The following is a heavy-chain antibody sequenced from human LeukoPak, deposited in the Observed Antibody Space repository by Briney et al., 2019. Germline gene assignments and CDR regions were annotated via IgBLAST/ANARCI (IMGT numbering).Heavy chain of an antibody. CDR1: GYTFTSYG. CDR3: ARETTPYYYDSSGYDY. D-gene: IGHD3-22*01. CDR2: ISAYNGNT. J-gene: IGHJ4*02. V-gene: IGHV1-18*01. Sequence: ASVTVSFKASGYTFTSYGISWVRQAPGQGLEWMGWISAYNGNTNYAQKLQGRVTMTTDTSTSTAYMELRSLRSDDTAVYYCARETTPYYYDSSGYDYWGQGTLVTVSS.